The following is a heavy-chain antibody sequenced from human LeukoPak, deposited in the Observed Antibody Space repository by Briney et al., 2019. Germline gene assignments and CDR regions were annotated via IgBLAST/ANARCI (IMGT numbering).Heavy chain of an antibody. J-gene: IGHJ4*02. D-gene: IGHD3-3*01. Sequence: PGGSLRLSCAASGFIFSNYAMNWVRQAPGKGLEWVSSISSSSSYIYYADSVKGRFTISRDNAKNSLYLQMNSLRAEDTAVYYCARDLDDFWSGYPDWGQGTLVTVSS. CDR1: GFIFSNYA. CDR2: ISSSSSYI. CDR3: ARDLDDFWSGYPD. V-gene: IGHV3-21*01.